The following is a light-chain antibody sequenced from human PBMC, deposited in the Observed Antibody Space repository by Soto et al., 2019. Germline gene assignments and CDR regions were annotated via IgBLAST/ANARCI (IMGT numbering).Light chain of an antibody. V-gene: IGKV3-11*01. CDR2: LAS. CDR1: QAVNTR. Sequence: EIVLTQSPATLSSFPGDRVTLSCRASQAVNTRLAWYQHKPGQAPRLLIYLASNRAAGVPARFSGSGSGTAFTLPISNVEPDDFAVYYCHQRQSWPRTFGQGTTVDIK. CDR3: HQRQSWPRT. J-gene: IGKJ1*01.